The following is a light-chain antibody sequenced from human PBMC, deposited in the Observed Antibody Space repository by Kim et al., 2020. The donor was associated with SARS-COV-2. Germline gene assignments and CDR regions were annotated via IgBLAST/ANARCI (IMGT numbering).Light chain of an antibody. CDR3: QQYNDWPPST. V-gene: IGKV3-15*01. CDR1: QSVSTS. J-gene: IGKJ2*01. CDR2: GAS. Sequence: EMEMTQSPATLPVSPGERATLSCRASQSVSTSLAWYQQKPGQAPRLLIYGASTRATGIPARFSGTGSGTEFNLTISSLQPEDFAVYYCQQYNDWPPSTFGPGTKLEIK.